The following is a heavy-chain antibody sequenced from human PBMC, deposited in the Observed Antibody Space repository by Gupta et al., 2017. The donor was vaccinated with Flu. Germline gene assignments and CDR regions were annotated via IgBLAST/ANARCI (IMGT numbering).Heavy chain of an antibody. CDR1: GYTFTDFY. Sequence: QAQLEQSGAEVKKPGASMKVFCKASGYTFTDFYIHWVRQAPGQGPEWMGWINPNSGATKYSQKFQGRVAMTRDTSISTAYMEMSSLRSDDTAVYYCARHLGIVRDVYYYYGVDVWGQGTTVTVSS. D-gene: IGHD1-26*01. V-gene: IGHV1-2*02. CDR3: ARHLGIVRDVYYYYGVDV. CDR2: INPNSGAT. J-gene: IGHJ6*02.